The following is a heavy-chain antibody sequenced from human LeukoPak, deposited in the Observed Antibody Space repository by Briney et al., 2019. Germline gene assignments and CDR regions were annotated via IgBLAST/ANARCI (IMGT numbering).Heavy chain of an antibody. CDR2: INTDGSST. CDR3: AKGDISSWSLEY. CDR1: GFTFSSYW. J-gene: IGHJ4*02. V-gene: IGHV3-74*01. D-gene: IGHD6-13*01. Sequence: QPGGSLRLSCAASGFTFSSYWMHWVRQAPGKGLVWVSRINTDGSSTSYADSVKGRFTISRDNAKNTLYLQMNSLRAEDTAVYYCAKGDISSWSLEYWGQGTLVTVSS.